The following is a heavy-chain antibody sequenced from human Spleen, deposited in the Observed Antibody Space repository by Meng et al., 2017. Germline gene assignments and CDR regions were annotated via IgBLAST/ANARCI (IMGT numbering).Heavy chain of an antibody. D-gene: IGHD6-13*01. Sequence: GESLKISCAASGFTFSSYTMSWVRQAPGKGLEWVSSISESGAGTYYAESVKGRFTISRDNSKNTLYLQMNSLRAEDTAVYYCAKATRQQLPDNFDYWGQGTLVTVSS. V-gene: IGHV3-23*01. J-gene: IGHJ4*02. CDR3: AKATRQQLPDNFDY. CDR1: GFTFSSYT. CDR2: ISESGAGT.